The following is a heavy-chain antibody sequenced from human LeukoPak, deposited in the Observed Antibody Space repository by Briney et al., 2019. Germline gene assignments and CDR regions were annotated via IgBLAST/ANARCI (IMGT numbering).Heavy chain of an antibody. D-gene: IGHD1-26*01. CDR3: ARGSSSGSTFDI. CDR2: IIPIFGTA. J-gene: IGHJ3*02. CDR1: GGTFSSYA. Sequence: EASVKVSCKASGGTFSSYAISWVRQAPGQGLEWMGRIIPIFGTANYAQKFQGRVTITADKSTSTAYIELSSLRSEDTAVYYCARGSSSGSTFDIWGQGTMVTVSS. V-gene: IGHV1-69*06.